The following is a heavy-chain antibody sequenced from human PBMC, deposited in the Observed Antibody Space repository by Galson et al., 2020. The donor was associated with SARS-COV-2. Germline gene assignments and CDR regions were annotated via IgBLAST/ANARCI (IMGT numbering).Heavy chain of an antibody. V-gene: IGHV4-39*07. J-gene: IGHJ5*02. CDR3: ARDLTSHYDFWSGHHYWFDP. Sequence: SETLSLTCTVSGGSISSSSYYWGWIRQPPGKGLEWIGSIYYSGSTYYNPSLKSRVTISVDTSKNQFSLKLSSVTAADTAVYYCARDLTSHYDFWSGHHYWFDPWGQGTLVIVSS. D-gene: IGHD3-3*01. CDR1: GGSISSSSYY. CDR2: IYYSGST.